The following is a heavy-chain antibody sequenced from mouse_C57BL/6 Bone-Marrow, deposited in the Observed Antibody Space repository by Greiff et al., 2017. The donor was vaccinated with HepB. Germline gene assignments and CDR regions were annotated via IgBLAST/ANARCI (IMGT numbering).Heavy chain of an antibody. V-gene: IGHV14-4*01. CDR2: IDPENGDT. D-gene: IGHD1-1*01. CDR3: IAYYYGTPFAY. Sequence: VHVKQSGAELVRPGASVKLSCTASGFNIKDDYMHWVKQRPEQGLEWIGWIDPENGDTEYASKFQGKATITADTSSNTAYLQLSSLTSEDTAVYYCIAYYYGTPFAYWGQGTLVTVSA. J-gene: IGHJ3*01. CDR1: GFNIKDDY.